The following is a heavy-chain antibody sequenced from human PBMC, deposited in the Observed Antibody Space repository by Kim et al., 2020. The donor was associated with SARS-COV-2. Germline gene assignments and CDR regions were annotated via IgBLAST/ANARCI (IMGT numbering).Heavy chain of an antibody. V-gene: IGHV1-24*01. D-gene: IGHD3-16*02. CDR1: GYTLTELS. Sequence: ASVKVSCKVSGYTLTELSMHWVRQAPGKGLEWMGGFDPEDGETIYAQKFQGRVTMTEDTSTDTAYMELSSLRSEDTAVYYCATPGWGSYRLGIDYWGQGTLVTVSS. CDR2: FDPEDGET. J-gene: IGHJ4*02. CDR3: ATPGWGSYRLGIDY.